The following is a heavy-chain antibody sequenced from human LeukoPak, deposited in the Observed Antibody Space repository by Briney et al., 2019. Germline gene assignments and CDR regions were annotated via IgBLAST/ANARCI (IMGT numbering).Heavy chain of an antibody. CDR2: ISAYNGNT. CDR3: ARALRVRGVPDYMDV. Sequence: ASVKVSCKASGYTFTSYGIRWVRQAPGQGLEWMGWISAYNGNTNYAQTLQGRVTMTTHTSTSTAYMELRSLRSDDTAVYYCARALRVRGVPDYMDVWGKGTTVTISS. CDR1: GYTFTSYG. J-gene: IGHJ6*03. V-gene: IGHV1-18*01. D-gene: IGHD3-10*01.